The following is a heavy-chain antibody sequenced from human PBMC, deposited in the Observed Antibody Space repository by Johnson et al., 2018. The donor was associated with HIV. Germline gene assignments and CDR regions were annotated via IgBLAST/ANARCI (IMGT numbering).Heavy chain of an antibody. Sequence: VQLVESGGGLVQPGGSLRLSCAVSGFTFNSYWMSWVRQGPGKGLEWVANIKQDGSEKYYVDSVKGRFTISRDNAKNSLFLQMNSLRAEDTAVYYFARDGPSLTMVRGVITHDAFDIWGQGTMVTVSS. CDR1: GFTFNSYW. J-gene: IGHJ3*02. D-gene: IGHD3-10*01. V-gene: IGHV3-7*01. CDR2: IKQDGSEK. CDR3: ARDGPSLTMVRGVITHDAFDI.